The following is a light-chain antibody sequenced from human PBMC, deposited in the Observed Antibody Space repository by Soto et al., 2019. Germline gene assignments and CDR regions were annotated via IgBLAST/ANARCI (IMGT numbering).Light chain of an antibody. V-gene: IGKV3-15*01. J-gene: IGKJ4*01. CDR3: QQYNDWPLT. CDR1: QSINNN. Sequence: ELVMTQSPATLSVSPGERATLSCRASQSINNNLAWYQQKRGQGPRLLIYGASSRATGTPARFSGSGSGTGFTLTISSLQSEDCAIYYCQQYNDWPLTFGGGTKVEIK. CDR2: GAS.